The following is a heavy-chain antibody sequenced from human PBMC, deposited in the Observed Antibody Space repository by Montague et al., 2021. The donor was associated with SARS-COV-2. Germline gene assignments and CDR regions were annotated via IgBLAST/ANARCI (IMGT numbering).Heavy chain of an antibody. CDR3: ARKGSGRSDLAY. Sequence: SETLSLTCVVSGDSISTDNCWSWVRLPPRKGLVWVGEIFHTGSTTYKQSLKSRVSMLVVKSWNQFSLRLTAATAAATAIYYCARKGSGRSDLAYWGQGTLVTVSS. D-gene: IGHD1-26*01. J-gene: IGHJ4*02. CDR2: IFHTGST. V-gene: IGHV4-4*02. CDR1: GDSISTDNC.